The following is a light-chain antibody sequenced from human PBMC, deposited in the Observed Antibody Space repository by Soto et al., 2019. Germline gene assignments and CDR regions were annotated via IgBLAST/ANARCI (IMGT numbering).Light chain of an antibody. CDR3: QRFNRWPLS. Sequence: EIVLTQSPAALSVSPGERVTLSCWASQSVGSTLNWYQQRPGQAPRLLIYDTSIRATGIPARFSGSGSGTEFTLTIASLQSDDFGVYYCQRFNRWPLSFGGGTKVEI. J-gene: IGKJ4*01. CDR2: DTS. CDR1: QSVGST. V-gene: IGKV3-15*01.